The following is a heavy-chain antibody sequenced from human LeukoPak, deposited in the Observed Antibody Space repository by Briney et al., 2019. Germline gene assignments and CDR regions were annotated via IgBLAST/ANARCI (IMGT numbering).Heavy chain of an antibody. CDR1: GFTFSSYA. CDR3: AKYYYDSSGYSNWFDP. Sequence: GGSLGLSCAASGFTFSSYAMSWVRQAPGKGLEWVSAISGSGGSTYYADSVKGRFTISRDNSKNTLYLQMNSLRAEDTAVYYCAKYYYDSSGYSNWFDPWGQGTLVTVSS. CDR2: ISGSGGST. V-gene: IGHV3-23*01. J-gene: IGHJ5*02. D-gene: IGHD3-22*01.